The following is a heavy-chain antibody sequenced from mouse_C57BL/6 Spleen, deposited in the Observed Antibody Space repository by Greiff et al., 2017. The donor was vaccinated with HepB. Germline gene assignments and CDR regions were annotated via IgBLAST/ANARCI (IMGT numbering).Heavy chain of an antibody. CDR2: INPNNGGT. Sequence: EVQLQQSGPELVKPGASVKMSCKASGYTFTDYNMHWVKQSHGKSLEWIGYINPNNGGTSSNQKFKGKATLTVNKSSSTAYMELRSLTSEDSAVYYCARWHYGSSVDYFDVWGTGTTVTVSS. V-gene: IGHV1-22*01. CDR3: ARWHYGSSVDYFDV. J-gene: IGHJ1*03. CDR1: GYTFTDYN. D-gene: IGHD1-1*01.